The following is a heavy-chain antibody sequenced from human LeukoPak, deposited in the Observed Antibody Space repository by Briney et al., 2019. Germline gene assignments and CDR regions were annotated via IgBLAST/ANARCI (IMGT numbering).Heavy chain of an antibody. J-gene: IGHJ4*02. V-gene: IGHV3-23*01. CDR3: ARRKGMWQLDQ. CDR1: GFKFDSYA. CDR2: IGGSGGTT. D-gene: IGHD6-13*01. Sequence: GGSLRLSCAASGFKFDSYAMTWVRQAPGKGLEWVSAIGGSGGTTYDADSLKGRFTISRDNSKNTLYLQLNSLRAEDTAVYYCARRKGMWQLDQWGQRTLVTVSS.